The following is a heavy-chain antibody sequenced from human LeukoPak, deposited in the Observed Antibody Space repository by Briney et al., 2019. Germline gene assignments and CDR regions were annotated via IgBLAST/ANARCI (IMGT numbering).Heavy chain of an antibody. CDR3: TRLMGTTRIDY. D-gene: IGHD1-7*01. Sequence: GGSLRLSCAASGFAFSDHYMDWVRQAPGKGLEWVGRIRKKVNSYTTEYAASVKGRFTISRDDSQNSLYLQMSSLKTEDTAVYSCTRLMGTTRIDYWGQGILVTVSS. CDR2: IRKKVNSYTT. J-gene: IGHJ4*02. CDR1: GFAFSDHY. V-gene: IGHV3-72*01.